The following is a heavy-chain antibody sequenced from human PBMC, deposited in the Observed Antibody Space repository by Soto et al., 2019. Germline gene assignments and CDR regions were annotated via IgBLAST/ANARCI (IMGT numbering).Heavy chain of an antibody. CDR2: IWYDGSNK. J-gene: IGHJ6*02. CDR1: GFTFSSYG. V-gene: IGHV3-33*01. Sequence: GGSLRLSCAASGFTFSSYGMHWVRQAPGKGLEWVAVIWYDGSNKYYADSVKGRFPISRDNSKNTLYLQMNSLRAEDTAVYYCARGGSSSPRWGPYYYGMDVWGQGTTVTVSS. D-gene: IGHD2-2*01. CDR3: ARGGSSSPRWGPYYYGMDV.